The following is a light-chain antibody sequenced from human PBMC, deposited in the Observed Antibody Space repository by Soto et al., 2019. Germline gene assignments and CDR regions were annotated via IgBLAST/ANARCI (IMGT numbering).Light chain of an antibody. V-gene: IGLV2-14*01. CDR3: SSYTSSSTV. CDR2: DVS. J-gene: IGLJ1*01. Sequence: QSALXQPASVSGSHGQSITITCTGTSSDVGGYNYVSWYQQHPGKAPKLMIYDVSNRPSGVSNRFSGSKSGNTASLTISGLQAEDEADYYCSSYTSSSTVFGTGTKVTVL. CDR1: SSDVGGYNY.